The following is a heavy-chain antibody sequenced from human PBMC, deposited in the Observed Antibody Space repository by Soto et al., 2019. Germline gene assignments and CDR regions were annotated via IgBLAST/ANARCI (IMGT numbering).Heavy chain of an antibody. V-gene: IGHV3-48*01. CDR1: GFTFSSYS. CDR2: ISSSSSTI. J-gene: IGHJ6*03. D-gene: IGHD2-2*01. CDR3: ASPAADHYYYYYMDV. Sequence: GGSLRLSCAASGFTFSSYSMNWVRQAPGKGLEWVSYISSSSSTIYYADSVKGRFTISRDNAKNSLYLQMNSLRAEDTAVYYCASPAADHYYYYYMDVWGKGTTVTVSS.